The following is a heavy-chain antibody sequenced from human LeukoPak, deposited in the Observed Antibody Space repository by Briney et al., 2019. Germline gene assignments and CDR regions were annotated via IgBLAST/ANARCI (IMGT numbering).Heavy chain of an antibody. CDR1: GFTFDDYA. Sequence: GGSLRLSCAASGFTFDDYAMHWVRQAPGKGLEWVSGISWNSGSIGYADSVKGRFTISRDNAKNSLHLQMNSLRAEDTALYYCAKSRLGSGWTTDAFDIWGQGTMVTVSS. V-gene: IGHV3-9*01. CDR2: ISWNSGSI. CDR3: AKSRLGSGWTTDAFDI. D-gene: IGHD6-19*01. J-gene: IGHJ3*02.